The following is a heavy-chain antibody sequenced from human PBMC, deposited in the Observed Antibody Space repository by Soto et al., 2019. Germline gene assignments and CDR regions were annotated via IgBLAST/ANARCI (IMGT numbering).Heavy chain of an antibody. CDR1: GYTFTSYG. V-gene: IGHV1-18*01. Sequence: QVQLVQSGAEVKKPGASVKVSCKASGYTFTSYGISWVRQAPGQGLEWMGWISAYNGNTNYAQKLQGRVTMTTDTATSTAYMELRSLRSDDTAVYYCAREVVVVPAAPWGHLDVWGKGTTVTVSS. D-gene: IGHD2-2*01. CDR3: AREVVVVPAAPWGHLDV. CDR2: ISAYNGNT. J-gene: IGHJ6*04.